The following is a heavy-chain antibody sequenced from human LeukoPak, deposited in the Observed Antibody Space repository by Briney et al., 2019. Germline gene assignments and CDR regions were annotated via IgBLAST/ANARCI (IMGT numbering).Heavy chain of an antibody. D-gene: IGHD2-15*01. J-gene: IGHJ6*02. Sequence: GGSLRLSCAASGFTVSSNYMSWVRQAPGQGLEWVSVIYSSGSTYYADSVKGRFTISRDNSKNTLYLQMNSLRAEDTAVYYCAREKDCSGGSCYPYGMDVWGQGTTVTVSS. CDR2: IYSSGST. V-gene: IGHV3-53*01. CDR1: GFTVSSNY. CDR3: AREKDCSGGSCYPYGMDV.